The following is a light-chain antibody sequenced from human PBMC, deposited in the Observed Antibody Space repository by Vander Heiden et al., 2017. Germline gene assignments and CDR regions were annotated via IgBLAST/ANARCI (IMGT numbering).Light chain of an antibody. CDR3: AAWDDRLKGPV. CDR1: SSNIGGNT. CDR2: SNN. Sequence: QSVLTQPPSASGTPGHRVTISCSGSSSNIGGNTVNWYQQLPGTAPKVLIHSNNQRPSGVPDRFSGSKSGTSASLAISGLQSEDEAEYYCAAWDDRLKGPVFGGGTKLTVL. V-gene: IGLV1-44*01. J-gene: IGLJ3*02.